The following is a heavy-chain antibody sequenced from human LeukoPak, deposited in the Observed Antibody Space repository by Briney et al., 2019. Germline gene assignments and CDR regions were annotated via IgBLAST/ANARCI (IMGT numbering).Heavy chain of an antibody. V-gene: IGHV3-30*18. CDR1: GFTFSSYG. J-gene: IGHJ4*02. D-gene: IGHD6-19*01. CDR2: ISYDGSNK. CDR3: AKGRSIRRIAVADYFDY. Sequence: GGSLRLSCAASGFTFSSYGMHWVRQAPGKGLEWVAVISYDGSNKYYADSVKGRFTISRDNSKNTLYLQMNGLRAEDTAVYYCAKGRSIRRIAVADYFDYWGQGTLVTVSS.